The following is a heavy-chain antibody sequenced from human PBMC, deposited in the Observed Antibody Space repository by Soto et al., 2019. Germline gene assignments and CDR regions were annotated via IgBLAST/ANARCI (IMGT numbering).Heavy chain of an antibody. Sequence: QVQLGQSGAEVKKPGSSVKVSCKASGGTFSSYAISWVRQAPGQGLEWMGGLIPIFGTANYAQKFQGRVTITADESTSTAYMELSSLRSEDTAVYYCAIDGVVVTAIPSRAFDIWGQGTMVTVSS. CDR1: GGTFSSYA. J-gene: IGHJ3*02. CDR2: LIPIFGTA. V-gene: IGHV1-69*01. CDR3: AIDGVVVTAIPSRAFDI. D-gene: IGHD2-21*02.